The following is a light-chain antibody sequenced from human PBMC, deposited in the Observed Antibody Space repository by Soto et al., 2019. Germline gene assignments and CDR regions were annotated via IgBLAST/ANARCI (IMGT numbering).Light chain of an antibody. V-gene: IGKV1-5*01. J-gene: IGKJ2*03. Sequence: DIQMTQAPSTLSASVGDRVTLTCRASQTLSTWLAWYQQKPGKAPKLLIYGASSLQPGVTSRFSGSGSGTEFTLTINSLQPDDFATYFCQQYNSHSHSFGQGTRLEIK. CDR3: QQYNSHSHS. CDR1: QTLSTW. CDR2: GAS.